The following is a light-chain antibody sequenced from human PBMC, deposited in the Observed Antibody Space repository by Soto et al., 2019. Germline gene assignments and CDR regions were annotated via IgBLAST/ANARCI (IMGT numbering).Light chain of an antibody. CDR2: DAS. CDR3: QQHNSWPWT. CDR1: QSIRSD. J-gene: IGKJ1*01. Sequence: EIVMSQSQGTLSVSPGERATLSCRASQSIRSDLAWYQQRPGQAPRLLIYDASTRAAGVPATFTGSGSGTEFTLTISSLQSEDFAVYYCQQHNSWPWTFGQGTKVDIK. V-gene: IGKV3-15*01.